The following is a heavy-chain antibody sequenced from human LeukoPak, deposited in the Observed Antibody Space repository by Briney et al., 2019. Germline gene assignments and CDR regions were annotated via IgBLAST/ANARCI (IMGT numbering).Heavy chain of an antibody. CDR2: INHSGST. Sequence: PSETLSLTCAVYGGSFSGYYWSWIRQPPGKGLEWSGEINHSGSTNYNPSLKSRVTISVDTSKNQFSLKLSSVTAADTALHYCTRGAAAGNVFDYWGQGTLVTVSS. V-gene: IGHV4-34*01. CDR3: TRGAAAGNVFDY. D-gene: IGHD6-13*01. CDR1: GGSFSGYY. J-gene: IGHJ4*02.